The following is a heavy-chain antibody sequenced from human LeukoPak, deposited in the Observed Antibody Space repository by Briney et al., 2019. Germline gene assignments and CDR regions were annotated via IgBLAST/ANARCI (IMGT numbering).Heavy chain of an antibody. J-gene: IGHJ4*02. CDR1: GFTFSSYW. CDR2: IKQDGSEK. V-gene: IGHV3-7*01. Sequence: GGSLRLSCAASGFTFSSYWMSWVRQAPGKGLEWVANIKQDGSEKYYVDSVKGRFTISRDNAKNSLYLQMNSLRAEDTAVYYCASGLGGRGVIRPAIFDYWGQGTLVTVSS. CDR3: ASGLGGRGVIRPAIFDY. D-gene: IGHD3-10*01.